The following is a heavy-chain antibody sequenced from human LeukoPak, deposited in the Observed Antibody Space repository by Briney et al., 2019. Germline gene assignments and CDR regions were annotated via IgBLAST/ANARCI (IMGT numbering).Heavy chain of an antibody. J-gene: IGHJ4*02. D-gene: IGHD2-8*01. CDR3: ARRYCSDTLCYFFDY. CDR1: GYMFIDYY. Sequence: APVKVSCKASGYMFIDYYMHWVRQAPGQGLEWMGWINPNSGGTDYVQKFQGRVTMTRDTSISTAYMELNRLTSDDTAVYYCARRYCSDTLCYFFDYWGQGTQVTVSS. V-gene: IGHV1-2*02. CDR2: INPNSGGT.